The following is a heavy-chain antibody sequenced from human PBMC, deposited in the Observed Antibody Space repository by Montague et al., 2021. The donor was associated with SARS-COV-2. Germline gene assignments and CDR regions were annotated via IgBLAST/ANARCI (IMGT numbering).Heavy chain of an antibody. CDR2: IYYSGSA. V-gene: IGHV4-39*01. J-gene: IGHJ5*02. Sequence: SETLSLTCTVSGGSISSSSYYWGWIRQPPGKGLEWIGSIYYSGSAYYNPSLKSRVTISVDTSKDQFSLKLSSVTAADTAVYYCAGRSYDILTGYSIPNWFDPWGQGTLVTVSS. D-gene: IGHD3-9*01. CDR1: GGSISSSSYY. CDR3: AGRSYDILTGYSIPNWFDP.